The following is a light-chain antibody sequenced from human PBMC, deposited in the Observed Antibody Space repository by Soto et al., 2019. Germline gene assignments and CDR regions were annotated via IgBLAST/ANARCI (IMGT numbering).Light chain of an antibody. Sequence: EIVMTQSPATLSVSPGERATLSCRASQSVSSNLAWYQQKPGQAPRLLLYGASTRATGIPARFSGSGSGTEFTLTISSLQSEDFAVYYCQQYNNWPPCTFGQGTRWKSN. J-gene: IGKJ1*01. V-gene: IGKV3-15*01. CDR1: QSVSSN. CDR3: QQYNNWPPCT. CDR2: GAS.